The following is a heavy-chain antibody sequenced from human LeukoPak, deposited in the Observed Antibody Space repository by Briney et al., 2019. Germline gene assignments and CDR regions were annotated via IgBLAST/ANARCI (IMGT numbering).Heavy chain of an antibody. CDR1: GFTFSSYW. J-gene: IGHJ6*02. CDR3: TRDHGLDV. CDR2: INSDGSAT. V-gene: IGHV3-74*01. Sequence: PGGSLRLSCAASGFTFSSYWMSWVRQAPGKGLMWVSQINSDGSATSYADPVKGRCTISRDNAKSMLYLEMNSLRVEDTAVYFCTRDHGLDVWGQGTTVTVSS.